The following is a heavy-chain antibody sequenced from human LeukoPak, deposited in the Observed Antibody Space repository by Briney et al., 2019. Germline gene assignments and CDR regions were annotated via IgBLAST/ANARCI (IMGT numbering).Heavy chain of an antibody. CDR3: ARVFRPLRIGRSGWYFGY. D-gene: IGHD6-19*01. CDR1: GYTLTELS. J-gene: IGHJ4*02. Sequence: VASVKVSCKVSGYTLTELSMHWVRQATGQGLEWMGWMNPNSGNTGYAQKFQGRVTMTRNTSISTAYMELSSLRSEDTAVYYCARVFRPLRIGRSGWYFGYWGQGTLVTVSS. CDR2: MNPNSGNT. V-gene: IGHV1-8*01.